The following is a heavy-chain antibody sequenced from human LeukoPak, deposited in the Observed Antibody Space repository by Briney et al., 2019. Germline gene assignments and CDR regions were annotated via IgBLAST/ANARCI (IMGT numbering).Heavy chain of an antibody. D-gene: IGHD5-18*01. CDR3: ARLGGYSYGHLDY. CDR1: GYIFTNYD. CDR2: ISAYNGNT. J-gene: IGHJ4*02. Sequence: ASVKVPCKASGYIFTNYDINWVRQATGQGLEWMGWISAYNGNTNYAQRLQGRVTMTTDTSTSTAYMELRSLRSDDTAVYYCARLGGYSYGHLDYWGQGTLVTVSS. V-gene: IGHV1-18*01.